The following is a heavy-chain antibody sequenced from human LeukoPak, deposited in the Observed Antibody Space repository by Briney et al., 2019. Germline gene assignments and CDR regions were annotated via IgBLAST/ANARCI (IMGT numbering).Heavy chain of an antibody. CDR1: GGSISSGDYY. V-gene: IGHV4-30-4*01. D-gene: IGHD1-26*01. Sequence: PSQTLSLTCTVSGGSISSGDYYWGWLRQPPGTGLEWIGYIYYSGSTYYNPSLKSRVTISVDTSKNQFSLKLSSVTAADTAVYYCARVTQGWSTSYNWFDPWGQGTLVTVSS. CDR3: ARVTQGWSTSYNWFDP. CDR2: IYYSGST. J-gene: IGHJ5*02.